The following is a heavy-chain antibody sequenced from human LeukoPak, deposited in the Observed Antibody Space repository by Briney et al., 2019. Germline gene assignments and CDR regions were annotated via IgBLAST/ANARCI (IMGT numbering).Heavy chain of an antibody. D-gene: IGHD6-13*01. CDR2: IYYSGST. J-gene: IGHJ3*02. CDR1: GGSISSGGYS. V-gene: IGHV4-31*03. CDR3: ARAPGIEKQLVNIDAFDI. Sequence: SQTLSLTCTVSGGSISSGGYSWSWIRQHPGKGLEWIGYIYYSGSTYYNPSLKSRVTISVDTSKNQFSLKLSSVTAADTAVYYCARAPGIEKQLVNIDAFDIWGQGTMVTVSS.